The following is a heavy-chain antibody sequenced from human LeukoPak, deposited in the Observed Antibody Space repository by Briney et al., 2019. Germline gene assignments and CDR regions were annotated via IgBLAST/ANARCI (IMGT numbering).Heavy chain of an antibody. CDR3: ARAELWGCTNGVCAIN. CDR2: INSDGSST. CDR1: GFTFSSYW. D-gene: IGHD2-8*01. V-gene: IGHV3-74*01. Sequence: TGGSLRLSCAASGFTFSSYWMHWVRQAPGKGLVWVSRINSDGSSTTYAGSVKGRFTISRDNAKNTLYLQMISLRAEDTAVYYCARAELWGCTNGVCAINWGQGTLVTVSS. J-gene: IGHJ4*02.